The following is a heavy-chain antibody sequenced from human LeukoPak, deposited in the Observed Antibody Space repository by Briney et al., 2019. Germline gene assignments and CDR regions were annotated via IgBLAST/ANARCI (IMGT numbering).Heavy chain of an antibody. CDR1: GVTFSSYG. V-gene: IGHV3-23*01. Sequence: GGALRLSCAASGVTFSSYGMSWVRQAPGKGVEWVSAISGGGGSTYYADSVRGAFTISRDNSKNTQYLQMNSLRAADTAVYYCARSGYSTSWYRVWFDPWGQGTLVTVSS. J-gene: IGHJ5*02. CDR3: ARSGYSTSWYRVWFDP. CDR2: ISGGGGST. D-gene: IGHD6-13*01.